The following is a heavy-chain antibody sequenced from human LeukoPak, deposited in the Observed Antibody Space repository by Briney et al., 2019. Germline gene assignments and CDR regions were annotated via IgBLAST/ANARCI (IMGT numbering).Heavy chain of an antibody. CDR1: GFTFSSYG. D-gene: IGHD3/OR15-3a*01. J-gene: IGHJ4*02. CDR2: IRYDGSNK. CDR3: ARDSGFSGTQRGEY. Sequence: GGSLRLSCAASGFTFSSYGMHWVRQAPGKGLEWVAFIRYDGSNKYYADSVKGRFTISRDNSKNTLYLQMNSLRAEDTAVYYCARDSGFSGTQRGEYWGQGTLVTVSS. V-gene: IGHV3-30*02.